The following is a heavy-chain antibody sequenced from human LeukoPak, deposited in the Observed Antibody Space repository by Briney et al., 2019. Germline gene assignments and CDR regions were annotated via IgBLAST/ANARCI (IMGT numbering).Heavy chain of an antibody. CDR3: GRAPCGGDCYYAFDI. Sequence: SETLSLTCTVSGGSISSYYWSWIRQPPGKGLEWIGYIYYSGSTNYNPSLKSRVTISVDTSKNQFSLKLSSVTAADTAVYYCGRAPCGGDCYYAFDIWGQGTMVTVSS. V-gene: IGHV4-59*01. D-gene: IGHD2-21*02. CDR1: GGSISSYY. CDR2: IYYSGST. J-gene: IGHJ3*02.